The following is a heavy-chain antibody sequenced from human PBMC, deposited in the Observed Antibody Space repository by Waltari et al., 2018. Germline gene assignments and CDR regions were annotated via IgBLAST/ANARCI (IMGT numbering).Heavy chain of an antibody. D-gene: IGHD6-19*01. J-gene: IGHJ5*02. Sequence: QVQLQQWGAGLLKPSETLSLTCVVYGGSFSGYYWSWIGQPPGKGLELIGEINHSGSTNYNASLKSRVTILGDTSKNQFSLKLSSVSAADTAVYYCARGQWQPRFDPWGQGTLVTVSS. CDR2: INHSGST. CDR3: ARGQWQPRFDP. V-gene: IGHV4-34*01. CDR1: GGSFSGYY.